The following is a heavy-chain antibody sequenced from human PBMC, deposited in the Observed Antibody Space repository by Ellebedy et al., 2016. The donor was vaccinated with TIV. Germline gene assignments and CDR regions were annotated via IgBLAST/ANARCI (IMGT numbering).Heavy chain of an antibody. CDR2: ITTSCTYK. CDR1: GFTFNTYN. Sequence: GESLKISCAASGFTFNTYNMNWVRQAPGKGLEWVSSITTSCTYKYYADSVKGRFTISRDNARNSLYLQMDNLRVEDTAVYYCATMGMEARVHRDYWGQGTLVTVSS. CDR3: ATMGMEARVHRDY. V-gene: IGHV3-21*06. D-gene: IGHD7-27*01. J-gene: IGHJ4*02.